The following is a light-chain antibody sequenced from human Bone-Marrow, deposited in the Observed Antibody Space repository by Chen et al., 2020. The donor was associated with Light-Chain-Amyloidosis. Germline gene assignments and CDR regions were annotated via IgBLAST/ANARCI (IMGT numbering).Light chain of an antibody. CDR3: QSYQGSSQGV. CDR2: EDD. J-gene: IGLJ3*02. CDR1: SGSIATNY. V-gene: IGLV6-57*01. Sequence: NFMLTQPHPVSESPGKTVIISCTRSSGSIATNYVQWYQQRPGSSPTTVIYEDDQRPSGGPDRFSGSIDRSSNSASLTISGLKTEDEADYYCQSYQGSSQGVFGGGTKLTVL.